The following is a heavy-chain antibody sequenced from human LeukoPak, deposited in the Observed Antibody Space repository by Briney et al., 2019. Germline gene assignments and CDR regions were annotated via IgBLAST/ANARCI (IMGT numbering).Heavy chain of an antibody. CDR1: GFSLSTSGVG. CDR2: IYWDDDK. J-gene: IGHJ5*02. Sequence: KESGPTLVKPTQTLTLTCTFSGFSLSTSGVGVGWIRQPPGKALEWLALIYWDDDKRYSPSLKSRLTITKDTSKNQVVLTMTNMDPVDTATYYCAHLPDGRYSGSYGAWFDPWGREPWSPSPQ. D-gene: IGHD1-26*01. CDR3: AHLPDGRYSGSYGAWFDP. V-gene: IGHV2-5*02.